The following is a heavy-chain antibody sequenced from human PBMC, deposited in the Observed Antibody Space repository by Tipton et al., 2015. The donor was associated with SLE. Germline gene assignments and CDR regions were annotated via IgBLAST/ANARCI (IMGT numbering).Heavy chain of an antibody. J-gene: IGHJ3*02. CDR2: IYYSGST. D-gene: IGHD3-10*01. Sequence: LRLSCTVSGGSISSYYWSWIRQPPGKGLEWIGYIYYSGSTYYNPSLKSRVTISVDTSKNQFSLKLSSVTAADTAVYYCASRGQSNWPPPHAFDIWGQGTMVTVSS. CDR1: GGSISSYY. CDR3: ASRGQSNWPPPHAFDI. V-gene: IGHV4-59*08.